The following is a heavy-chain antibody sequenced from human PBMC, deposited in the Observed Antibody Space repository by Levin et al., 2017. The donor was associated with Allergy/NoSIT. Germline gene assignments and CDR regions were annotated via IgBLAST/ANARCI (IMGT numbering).Heavy chain of an antibody. CDR1: GYTFTSYG. V-gene: IGHV1-18*01. D-gene: IGHD3-16*01. CDR3: ARDQGGNFDY. Sequence: AGGSLRLSCKASGYTFTSYGISWVRQAPGQGLEWMGWISAYNGNTNYAQKLQGRVTMTTDTSTSTAYMELRSLRSDDTAVYYCARDQGGNFDYWGQGTLVTVSS. J-gene: IGHJ4*02. CDR2: ISAYNGNT.